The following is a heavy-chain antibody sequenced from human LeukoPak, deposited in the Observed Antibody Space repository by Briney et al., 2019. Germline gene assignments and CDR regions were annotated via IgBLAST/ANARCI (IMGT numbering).Heavy chain of an antibody. CDR2: IKEDGSEK. CDR3: ARPAYPRHDSSGYYLE. Sequence: GGSLRLSCAASGFTFSTYWMSWVRQAPGKGLEWVANIKEDGSEKYYMDSVKGRFTISRDNAKNSLYPQMNSLRAEDTAVYYCARPAYPRHDSSGYYLEWGQGTLVTVSS. J-gene: IGHJ4*02. V-gene: IGHV3-7*01. D-gene: IGHD3-22*01. CDR1: GFTFSTYW.